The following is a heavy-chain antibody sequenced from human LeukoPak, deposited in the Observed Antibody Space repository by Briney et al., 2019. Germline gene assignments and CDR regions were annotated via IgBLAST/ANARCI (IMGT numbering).Heavy chain of an antibody. CDR3: ARWCYDFWSGYPRYYYYGMAV. CDR1: GGSFSGYY. J-gene: IGHJ6*02. Sequence: SETLSLTCAVYGGSFSGYYWSWIRQPPGKGLEWIGEINHNGSTNYNPSLKSRVTISVDTSKNQFSLKLSSVTAADTAVYYCARWCYDFWSGYPRYYYYGMAVWGQGTTVTVSS. D-gene: IGHD3-3*01. V-gene: IGHV4-34*01. CDR2: INHNGST.